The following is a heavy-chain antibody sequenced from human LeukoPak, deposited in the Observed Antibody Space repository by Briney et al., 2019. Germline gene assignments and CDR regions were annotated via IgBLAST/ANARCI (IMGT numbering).Heavy chain of an antibody. CDR2: ISYDGSNK. CDR1: GFTFSSYG. CDR3: AKGIYYDSSGYHDY. Sequence: GRSLRLSCAASGFTFSSYGMHWVRQAPGKGLEWVAVISYDGSNKYYADSVKGRFTISRDSSKNTLYLQMNSLRAEDTAVYYCAKGIYYDSSGYHDYWGQGTLVTVSS. D-gene: IGHD3-22*01. J-gene: IGHJ4*02. V-gene: IGHV3-30*18.